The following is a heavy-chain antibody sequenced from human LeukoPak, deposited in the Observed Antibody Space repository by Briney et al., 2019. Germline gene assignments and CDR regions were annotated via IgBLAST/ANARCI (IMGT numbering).Heavy chain of an antibody. D-gene: IGHD3-10*01. CDR2: IYYSGST. V-gene: IGHV4-59*08. CDR1: GGSISTYY. CDR3: ARHPTGSGRTNGMDV. J-gene: IGHJ6*02. Sequence: SETLSLTCTVSGGSISTYYWAWIRQPPANGLEWIGSIYYSGSTNYNPSLKSRVTISVDTSKNQFSLELTSVTAADTAVYYCARHPTGSGRTNGMDVWGQGTTVTVSS.